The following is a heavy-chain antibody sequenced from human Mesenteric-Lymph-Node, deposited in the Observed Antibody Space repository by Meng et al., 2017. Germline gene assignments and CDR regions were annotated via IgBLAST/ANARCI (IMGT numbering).Heavy chain of an antibody. CDR1: GYTFSSYD. J-gene: IGHJ4*02. Sequence: QGQLVQAGAEGKKPGAAVKVSGKASGYTFSSYDINWVRQATGQGLEWMGWMNPNIGNTGYAQKFQGRVTMTRNTSISTAYMELSSLRSEDTAVYYCARGPEEFDYWGQGTLVTVSS. CDR2: MNPNIGNT. V-gene: IGHV1-8*01. CDR3: ARGPEEFDY.